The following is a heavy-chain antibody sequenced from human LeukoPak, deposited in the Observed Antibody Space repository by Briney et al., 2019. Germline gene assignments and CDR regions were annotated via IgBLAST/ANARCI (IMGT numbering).Heavy chain of an antibody. CDR1: GYSFTSYW. CDR3: ARSDVGGYSYDYTFDI. Sequence: GESLKISCKGSGYSFTSYWIVWVRQMPGRGLEWMGFIYPGDSDDKYSPSFQGQVTISADKSITTAYLQWSSLQASDTAMYYCARSDVGGYSYDYTFDIWGQGTMVTVSS. V-gene: IGHV5-51*01. D-gene: IGHD3-16*01. J-gene: IGHJ3*02. CDR2: IYPGDSDD.